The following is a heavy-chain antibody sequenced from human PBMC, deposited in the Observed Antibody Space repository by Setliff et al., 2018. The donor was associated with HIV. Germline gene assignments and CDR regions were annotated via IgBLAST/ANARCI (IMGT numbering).Heavy chain of an antibody. Sequence: SETLSLTCTVSGYSISSGYYWSWIRQPPGKGLEWIGEINHSGSTNYNPSLKSRVTISLDTSMNQFSLKLTSVTAADTAVYYCAREVDVVTTSDAFDIWGQGTMVTVSS. CDR3: AREVDVVTTSDAFDI. V-gene: IGHV4-38-2*02. CDR2: INHSGST. CDR1: GYSISSGYY. J-gene: IGHJ3*02. D-gene: IGHD2-21*02.